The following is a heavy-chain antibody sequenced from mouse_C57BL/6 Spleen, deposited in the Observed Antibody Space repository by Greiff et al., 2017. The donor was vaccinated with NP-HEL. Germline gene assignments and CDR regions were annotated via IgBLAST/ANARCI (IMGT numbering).Heavy chain of an antibody. CDR2: INPSTGGT. Sequence: VQLQQSGPELVKPGASVKISCKASGYSFTGYYMNWVKQSPEKSLEWIGEINPSTGGTTYNQKFKAKATLTVDKSSSTAYMQLKSLTSEDSAVYYCARGREGYAMDYWGQGTSVTVSS. CDR3: ARGREGYAMDY. J-gene: IGHJ4*01. CDR1: GYSFTGYY. V-gene: IGHV1-42*01.